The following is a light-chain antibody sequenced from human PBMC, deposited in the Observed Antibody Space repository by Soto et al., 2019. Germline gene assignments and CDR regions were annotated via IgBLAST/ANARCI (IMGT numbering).Light chain of an antibody. CDR3: SACYDSLSYVV. CDR2: RNN. CDR1: SSNIGSNY. V-gene: IGLV1-47*01. J-gene: IGLJ2*01. Sequence: QSVLTQPPSASGTPGQRVTISCSGSSSNIGSNYVYWYQQLPGTAPKLLIYRNNQRPSGVPDRFSGSKSGTSASLAISGLRSEDEADYYCSACYDSLSYVVFGGGTKLTVL.